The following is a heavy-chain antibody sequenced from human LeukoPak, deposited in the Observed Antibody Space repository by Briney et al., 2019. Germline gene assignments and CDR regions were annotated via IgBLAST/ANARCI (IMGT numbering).Heavy chain of an antibody. CDR1: GFTFSRYW. CDR3: ATTIAVAGTILDDAFDI. D-gene: IGHD6-19*01. J-gene: IGHJ3*02. Sequence: GGSLSLSCAASGFTFSRYWMHWVRQAPGKGLVWVSRINSDGSTTTYADSVKGRFTISRDNSKNTLYLQMNSLRAEDTAVYYCATTIAVAGTILDDAFDIWGQGTMVTVSS. V-gene: IGHV3-74*01. CDR2: INSDGSTT.